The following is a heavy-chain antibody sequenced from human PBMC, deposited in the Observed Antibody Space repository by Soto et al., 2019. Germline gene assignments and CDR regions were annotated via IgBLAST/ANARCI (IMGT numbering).Heavy chain of an antibody. J-gene: IGHJ5*02. V-gene: IGHV4-31*03. CDR2: IYYIGST. D-gene: IGHD3-16*01. Sequence: QVQLQESGPGLVKPSQTLSLTCTVSGGSISSGGYYWNWIRQHPGKGLEWIGYIYYIGSTYYNPSLTSRVTISLDTSTNQFPLKLSSVPAEDTAVYYCARSVCPWGQGTLVTVSS. CDR1: GGSISSGGYY. CDR3: ARSVCP.